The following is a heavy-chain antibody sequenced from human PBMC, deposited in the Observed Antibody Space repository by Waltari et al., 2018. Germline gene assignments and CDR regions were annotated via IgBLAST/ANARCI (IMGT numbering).Heavy chain of an antibody. CDR2: IYYSGST. CDR3: ARTGTGTTWVDY. Sequence: QLQLQESGPGLVKPSETLSLTCTVSGGSISSSSSYCGWIRQPPGKGLEWIGSIYYSGSTYYNPSLKSRVTISVDTSKNQFSLKLSSVTAADTAVYYCARTGTGTTWVDYWGQGTLVTVSS. J-gene: IGHJ4*02. CDR1: GGSISSSSSY. D-gene: IGHD1-1*01. V-gene: IGHV4-39*07.